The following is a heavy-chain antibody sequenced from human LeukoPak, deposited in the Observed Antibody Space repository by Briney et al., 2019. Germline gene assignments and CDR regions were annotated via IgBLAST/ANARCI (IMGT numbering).Heavy chain of an antibody. CDR2: INPNSGGT. Sequence: EASVKVSCKASGYTFTGYYMHWVRQAPGQGLEWMGWINPNSGGTNYAQKFQGRVTMTRDTSISTAYMELSRLRSDDTAVYYCARDRVVGLGIDNAFDIWGHGTMVTVSS. D-gene: IGHD2-15*01. CDR3: ARDRVVGLGIDNAFDI. V-gene: IGHV1-2*02. J-gene: IGHJ3*02. CDR1: GYTFTGYY.